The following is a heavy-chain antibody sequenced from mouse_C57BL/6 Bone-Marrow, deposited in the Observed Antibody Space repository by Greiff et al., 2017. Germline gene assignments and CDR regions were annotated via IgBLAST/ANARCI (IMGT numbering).Heavy chain of an antibody. D-gene: IGHD1-1*01. CDR3: ARLEFDGSSGDWYFDV. J-gene: IGHJ1*03. CDR1: GYTFTSYD. CDR2: IYPRDGST. Sequence: VQLQQSGPELVKPGASVKLSCKASGYTFTSYDINWVKQRPGQGLEWIGWIYPRDGSTKYTAKFKGKATLTVDTSSSTAYMELHSLTSEDTAVYFSARLEFDGSSGDWYFDVWGTGTTVTVSS. V-gene: IGHV1-85*01.